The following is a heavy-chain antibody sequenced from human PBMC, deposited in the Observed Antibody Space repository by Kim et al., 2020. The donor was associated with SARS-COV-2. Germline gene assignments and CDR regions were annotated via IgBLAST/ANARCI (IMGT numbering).Heavy chain of an antibody. D-gene: IGHD3-10*01. V-gene: IGHV3-48*03. CDR3: ARDQRFGSYGMDV. J-gene: IGHJ6*02. Sequence: YADTEKGRFAISRENEKNSLFLEMNSLRAEDTAVYYCARDQRFGSYGMDVWGQGTTATVSS.